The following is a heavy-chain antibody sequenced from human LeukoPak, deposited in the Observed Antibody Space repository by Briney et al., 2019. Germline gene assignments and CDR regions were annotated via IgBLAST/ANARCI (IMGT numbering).Heavy chain of an antibody. CDR2: IYYSGST. J-gene: IGHJ4*02. V-gene: IGHV4-31*03. CDR3: ARDNPVVADRIFGY. CDR1: GGSISSGGYY. Sequence: SQTLSLTCTVSGGSISSGGYYWSWIRQHPGKGLEWIGYIYYSGSTYYNPSLKSRVTISVDTSKNQFSLKLSSVTAADTAVYYCARDNPVVADRIFGYWGQGTLVTVSS. D-gene: IGHD2-15*01.